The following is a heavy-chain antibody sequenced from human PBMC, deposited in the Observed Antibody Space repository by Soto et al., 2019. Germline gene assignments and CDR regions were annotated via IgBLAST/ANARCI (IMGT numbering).Heavy chain of an antibody. CDR3: ARIRGDCYGLDV. D-gene: IGHD2-21*02. CDR2: ITGTGGNT. V-gene: IGHV3-23*01. Sequence: EVQLLESGGGLVQPGGSLRLSCAASGFPLSTYGMTWVRQAPGKGLEWVSAITGTGGNTYYVDSVKGRFTSSRDNSKNMLYLQMNILSVEDTAVYYCARIRGDCYGLDVWGQGTKVTVSS. J-gene: IGHJ6*02. CDR1: GFPLSTYG.